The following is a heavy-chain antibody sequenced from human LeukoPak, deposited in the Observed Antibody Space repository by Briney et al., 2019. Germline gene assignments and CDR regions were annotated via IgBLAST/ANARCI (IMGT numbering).Heavy chain of an antibody. V-gene: IGHV1-8*01. D-gene: IGHD3-9*01. CDR3: ARGTTYYDISPY. Sequence: ASVKVSCTASGYTFTSYDINWVRQATGQGLEWMGWMNPNSGNTGYAQKFQGRVTMTRNTSISTAYMELSSLRSEDTAVYYCARGTTYYDISPYWGQGTLVTVSS. CDR2: MNPNSGNT. J-gene: IGHJ4*02. CDR1: GYTFTSYD.